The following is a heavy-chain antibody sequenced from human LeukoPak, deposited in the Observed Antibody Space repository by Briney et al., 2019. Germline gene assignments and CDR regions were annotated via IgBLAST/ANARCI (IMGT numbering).Heavy chain of an antibody. CDR1: GGSISSSSYY. J-gene: IGHJ4*02. CDR2: IYYSGST. D-gene: IGHD5-12*01. V-gene: IGHV4-39*01. CDR3: ARRDIVATRISFDY. Sequence: PSETLSLTCTVSGGSISSSSYYWGWIRQPPGKGLEWIGSIYYSGSTYYNPSLKSRVTISVDTSKNQFSLKLSSVTAADTAVYYCARRDIVATRISFDYWGQGTLVTVSS.